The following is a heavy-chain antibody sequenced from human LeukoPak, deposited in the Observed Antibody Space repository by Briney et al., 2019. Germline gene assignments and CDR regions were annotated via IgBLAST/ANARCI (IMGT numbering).Heavy chain of an antibody. CDR2: IYSRGST. CDR3: ARMYYDILSYYYYMDV. Sequence: PSETLSLTCTVSGGSISSYYWSWIRQPAGKGLEWIGRIYSRGSTNYNSSLKSRVTMSVDTSKNQFSLKLTSVAAADTAVYYCARMYYDILSYYYYMDVWGKGTTVTVSS. D-gene: IGHD3-9*01. CDR1: GGSISSYY. V-gene: IGHV4-4*07. J-gene: IGHJ6*03.